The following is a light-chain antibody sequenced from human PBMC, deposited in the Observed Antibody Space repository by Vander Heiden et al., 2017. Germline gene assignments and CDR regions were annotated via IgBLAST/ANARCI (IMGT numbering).Light chain of an antibody. V-gene: IGLV1-44*01. CDR1: SSNIGSNP. J-gene: IGLJ3*02. Sequence: QSVLTQPPSASGTPGQRVTISCSGRSSNIGSNPVNWYRQLPATAPKLRIYSNNQRPSGVPDRFSGSKSGTSASLAISGLQCEDEADYYCAAWDDSLNGPVFGGGTKLTVL. CDR2: SNN. CDR3: AAWDDSLNGPV.